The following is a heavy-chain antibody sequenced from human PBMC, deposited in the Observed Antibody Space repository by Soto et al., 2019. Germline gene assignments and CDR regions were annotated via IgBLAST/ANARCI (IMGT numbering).Heavy chain of an antibody. CDR2: ISSSSRTI. J-gene: IGHJ4*02. D-gene: IGHD3-10*01. CDR3: ARDHGGSGSFLVFDY. V-gene: IGHV3-48*01. CDR1: GFTFRSYS. Sequence: PGGSLRLSCAASGFTFRSYSMNWLRQAPGKGLEWVSYISSSSRTIYYADSVKGRFTISRDNAKNSLYLQMSSLRAEDTAVYYCARDHGGSGSFLVFDYWGQGTLVTVSS.